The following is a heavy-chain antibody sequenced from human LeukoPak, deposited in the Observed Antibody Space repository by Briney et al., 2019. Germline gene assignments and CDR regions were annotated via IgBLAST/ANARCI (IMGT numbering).Heavy chain of an antibody. D-gene: IGHD5-12*01. CDR3: ARDFAFSGYDYADQVGYYYMDV. CDR1: GGTFSSYA. V-gene: IGHV1-69*05. Sequence: SVKVSCKASGGTFSSYAISWVRQAPGQGLEWMGGIIPIFGTANYAQKFQGRVTITTDESTSTAYMELSSLRSEDTAVYYCARDFAFSGYDYADQVGYYYMDVWGKGTTVTVSS. J-gene: IGHJ6*03. CDR2: IIPIFGTA.